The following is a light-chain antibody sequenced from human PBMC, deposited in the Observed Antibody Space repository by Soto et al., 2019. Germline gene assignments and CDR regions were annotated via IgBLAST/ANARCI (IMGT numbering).Light chain of an antibody. CDR2: AAS. Sequence: DLQMTQSPSSLSASVGDRVTITCRASQAISSYLNWYQQKPGKAPNLLIYAASSLQSGVPSRFSGSGSGTDFTLTISSLQPEDFATYYCQQSYSTPPYTFGLGTKLEIK. V-gene: IGKV1-39*01. CDR3: QQSYSTPPYT. CDR1: QAISSY. J-gene: IGKJ2*01.